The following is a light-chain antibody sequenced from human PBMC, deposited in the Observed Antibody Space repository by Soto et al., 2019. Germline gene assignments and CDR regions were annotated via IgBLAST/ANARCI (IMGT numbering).Light chain of an antibody. CDR3: SSYTSSSTV. Sequence: QSALTQPASVSGSPGQSITISCTGTSSDVGGYNYVSWYQQHPGKAPKLMIYEVSNRPSGVSNRFSGSKSGNTASLTISGXXXXXXXDYYCSSYTSSSTVFGGGTKVTV. V-gene: IGLV2-14*01. J-gene: IGLJ2*01. CDR2: EVS. CDR1: SSDVGGYNY.